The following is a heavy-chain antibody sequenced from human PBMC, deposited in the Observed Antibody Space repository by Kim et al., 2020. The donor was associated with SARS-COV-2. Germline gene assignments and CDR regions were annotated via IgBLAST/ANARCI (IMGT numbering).Heavy chain of an antibody. Sequence: TNYNPSLKSRVTISVDKSKNQFSLKLSSVTAADTAVYYCARVSSSDAFDIWGQGTMVTVSS. D-gene: IGHD6-6*01. J-gene: IGHJ3*02. CDR3: ARVSSSDAFDI. CDR2: T. V-gene: IGHV4-4*02.